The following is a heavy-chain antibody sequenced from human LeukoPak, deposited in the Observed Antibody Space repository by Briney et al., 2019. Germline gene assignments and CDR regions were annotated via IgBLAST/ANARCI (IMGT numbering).Heavy chain of an antibody. Sequence: PSQTLSLTCPVSSGSFSSGVYYWSWIRQHPGQGLDWIGYIYYSGSTYYNPSLKSRVTISVDTSKNQFSLKLSSVTAADTAVYYCARGVRWLQLSYFDYWGQGTLVTVSS. CDR1: SGSFSSGVYY. D-gene: IGHD5-24*01. CDR3: ARGVRWLQLSYFDY. V-gene: IGHV4-31*03. CDR2: IYYSGST. J-gene: IGHJ4*02.